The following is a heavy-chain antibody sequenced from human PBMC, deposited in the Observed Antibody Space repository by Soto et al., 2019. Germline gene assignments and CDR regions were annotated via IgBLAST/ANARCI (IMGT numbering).Heavy chain of an antibody. CDR3: ARENGVAVATILYYFDY. D-gene: IGHD5-12*01. V-gene: IGHV1-69*01. CDR1: GGTFKNNG. Sequence: QVHLVQSGAEVKKAGSSVKVSCKAPGGTFKNNGISWVRQSRGQGLEWMGGIIPVFGTTNYAQKFQGRLTITADDFTSTVYMELSRLRYEDTAVYYCARENGVAVATILYYFDYWGPGTLVTVSS. CDR2: IIPVFGTT. J-gene: IGHJ4*02.